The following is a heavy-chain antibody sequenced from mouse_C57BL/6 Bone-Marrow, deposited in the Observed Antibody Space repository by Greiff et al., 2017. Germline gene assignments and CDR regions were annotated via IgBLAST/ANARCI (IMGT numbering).Heavy chain of an antibody. CDR1: GFTFSDYG. J-gene: IGHJ4*01. Sequence: EVHLVESGGGLVKPGGSLKLSCAASGFTFSDYGMHWVRQAPEKGLEWVAYISSGSSTIYYADTVQGRFTISRDNAKNTLFLQRNSLRSEDTAMYYCARPGYYGSPYYYAMDYWGQGTSVTVSS. CDR2: ISSGSSTI. CDR3: ARPGYYGSPYYYAMDY. D-gene: IGHD1-1*01. V-gene: IGHV5-17*01.